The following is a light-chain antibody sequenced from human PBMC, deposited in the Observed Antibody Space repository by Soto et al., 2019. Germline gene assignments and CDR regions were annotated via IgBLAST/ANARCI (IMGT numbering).Light chain of an antibody. V-gene: IGLV2-8*01. CDR2: EVS. CDR1: SSDVGEYNY. Sequence: QSALTQPPSASGSPGQSVTISCTGTSSDVGEYNYVSWYQQHPGKAPKLMIYEVSKRPSGVPDRFSGSKSGKTASLTVSGLQAEDEADYYCTSYAGTNNPYVFGTGTKVTVL. J-gene: IGLJ1*01. CDR3: TSYAGTNNPYV.